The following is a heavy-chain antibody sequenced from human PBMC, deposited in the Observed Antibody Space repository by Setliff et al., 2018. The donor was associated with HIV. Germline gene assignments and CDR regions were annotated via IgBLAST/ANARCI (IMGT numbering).Heavy chain of an antibody. Sequence: PSETLSLTCTVSGYSISSGYYWGWIRRPPGKGLEWIGSFYHTGSTHYNPSLKSRTTMSLDTSRNQVSLKLSSVSAADTAVYYCARDQGLELRGDYYYYGMDVWGQGTTVTVS. CDR1: GYSISSGYY. CDR2: FYHTGST. V-gene: IGHV4-38-2*02. J-gene: IGHJ6*02. D-gene: IGHD1-7*01. CDR3: ARDQGLELRGDYYYYGMDV.